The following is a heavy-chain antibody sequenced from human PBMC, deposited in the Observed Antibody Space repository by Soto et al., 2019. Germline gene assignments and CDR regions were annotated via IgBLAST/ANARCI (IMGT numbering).Heavy chain of an antibody. J-gene: IGHJ4*02. D-gene: IGHD6-13*01. CDR1: GYTLTELS. V-gene: IGHV1-24*01. CDR2: FDPEDGET. CDR3: ATVVSSSWYTLDY. Sequence: GASVKVSCKVTGYTLTELSVHWVRQAPGKGLEWMGGFDPEDGETIYAQKFQGRVTMTEDTSTDTAYMELSSLRSEDTAVYYCATVVSSSWYTLDYWGQGTLVTVSS.